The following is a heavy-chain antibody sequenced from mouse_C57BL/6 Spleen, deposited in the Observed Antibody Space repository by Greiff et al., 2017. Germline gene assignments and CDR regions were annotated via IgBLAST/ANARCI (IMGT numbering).Heavy chain of an antibody. D-gene: IGHD3-2*02. Sequence: VQLQQSGAELVKPGASVKLSCTASGFNINDYYMHWVKQRTEQGLEWIGRIDPEDGDTKYAPKFQGKATITSDTSSNTAYLQLSSLTSEDTAVYYCAREGSAGYGAWFAYWGQGTLLTVSA. CDR1: GFNINDYY. J-gene: IGHJ3*01. V-gene: IGHV14-2*01. CDR3: AREGSAGYGAWFAY. CDR2: IDPEDGDT.